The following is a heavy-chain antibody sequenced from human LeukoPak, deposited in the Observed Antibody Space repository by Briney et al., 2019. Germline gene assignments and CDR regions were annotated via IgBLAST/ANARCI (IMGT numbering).Heavy chain of an antibody. Sequence: GGSLRLSCAASGSTFSNYAMSWVRQTPGKGLECVSVVTGSGGDTYYTGSVNGRFTISRDNSKNTLYLQMNSLRAEDTAVYYCARGKSSRHALDIWGQGTMVTVSS. V-gene: IGHV3-23*01. CDR1: GSTFSNYA. CDR3: ARGKSSRHALDI. J-gene: IGHJ3*02. CDR2: VTGSGGDT. D-gene: IGHD6-6*01.